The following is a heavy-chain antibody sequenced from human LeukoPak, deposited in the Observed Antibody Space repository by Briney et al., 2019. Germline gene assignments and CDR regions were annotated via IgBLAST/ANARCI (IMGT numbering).Heavy chain of an antibody. Sequence: SETLSLTCAAYGGSFSGYYWSWIRQPPGKGLEWIGEINHSGSTNYNPSLKSRVTISVDTSKNQFSLKLSSVTAADTAVYYCARVMRDDAFDIWGQGTMVTVSS. CDR3: ARVMRDDAFDI. J-gene: IGHJ3*02. CDR1: GGSFSGYY. V-gene: IGHV4-34*01. CDR2: INHSGST. D-gene: IGHD2-8*01.